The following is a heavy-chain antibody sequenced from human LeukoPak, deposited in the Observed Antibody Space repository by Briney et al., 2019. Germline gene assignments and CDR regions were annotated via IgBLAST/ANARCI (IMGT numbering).Heavy chain of an antibody. J-gene: IGHJ6*03. Sequence: GGSLRLSCTASGFTFSSYGMRWVRQAPGKGLEWVAFILYDGSNKYYAASVKGRFTISRDNSKNTLYLQMNSLRAEDTAVYYCAKDHYSSSWYLGYMGVWGKGTTVTVSS. D-gene: IGHD6-13*01. V-gene: IGHV3-30*02. CDR2: ILYDGSNK. CDR1: GFTFSSYG. CDR3: AKDHYSSSWYLGYMGV.